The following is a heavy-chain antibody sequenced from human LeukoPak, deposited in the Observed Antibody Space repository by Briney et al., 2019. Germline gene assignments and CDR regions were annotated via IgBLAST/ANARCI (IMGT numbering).Heavy chain of an antibody. CDR2: ISSSSSYI. CDR3: ARAGSYGSGSLTPPY. J-gene: IGHJ4*02. V-gene: IGHV3-21*01. CDR1: GFTFSSYS. D-gene: IGHD3-10*01. Sequence: GGSLRLSCAASGFTFSSYSMNWVRQAPGKGLEWVSSISSSSSYIYYADSVKGRFTISRDNAKNSLYLQMNSLRAEDTAVYYCARAGSYGSGSLTPPYWGQGTLVTVSS.